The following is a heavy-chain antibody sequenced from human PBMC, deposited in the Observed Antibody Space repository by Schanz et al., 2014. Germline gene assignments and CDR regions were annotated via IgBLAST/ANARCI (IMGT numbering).Heavy chain of an antibody. D-gene: IGHD3-3*01. CDR3: VRDSFFAFDY. CDR2: INSVGSNT. J-gene: IGHJ4*02. Sequence: EVQLAESGGGLVQPGGSLRLSCAASGFTFSSHWMHWVRQDPGKGLVWVARINSVGSNTDYADSVKGRFTISRDNSKNTLYLQMNTLRAEDTAVYYCVRDSFFAFDYWGQGTLVTVSS. V-gene: IGHV3-74*01. CDR1: GFTFSSHW.